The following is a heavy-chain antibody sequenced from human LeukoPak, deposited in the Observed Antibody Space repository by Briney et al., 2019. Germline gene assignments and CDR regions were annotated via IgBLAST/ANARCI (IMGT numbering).Heavy chain of an antibody. CDR3: ARHRSGGSQDDAFHI. V-gene: IGHV3-7*01. CDR1: EFTFSTYW. J-gene: IGHJ3*02. CDR2: IKQDGSEK. Sequence: GGSLRLSCAASEFTFSTYWMTWVRQAPGKGLEGVADIKQDGSEKYYVDSVKGRFTISRQNAKNSLFLQVNSLRAEDTAVYYCARHRSGGSQDDAFHIWGQGTLVTVSS. D-gene: IGHD2-15*01.